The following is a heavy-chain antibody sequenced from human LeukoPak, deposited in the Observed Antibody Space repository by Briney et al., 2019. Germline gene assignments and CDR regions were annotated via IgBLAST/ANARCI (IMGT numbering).Heavy chain of an antibody. Sequence: GSLRLSCAASGFTFSSYAMSWVRQAPGKGLEWVSAISGSGGSTYYADSVKGRFTISRDNSKNTLYLQMNSLRAEGTAVYYCAKQDTAIVRYHFDYWGQGTLVTVSS. D-gene: IGHD5-18*01. CDR3: AKQDTAIVRYHFDY. J-gene: IGHJ4*02. CDR2: ISGSGGST. V-gene: IGHV3-23*01. CDR1: GFTFSSYA.